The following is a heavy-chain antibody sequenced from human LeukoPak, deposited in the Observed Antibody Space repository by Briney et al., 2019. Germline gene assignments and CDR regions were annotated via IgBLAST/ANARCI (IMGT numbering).Heavy chain of an antibody. J-gene: IGHJ4*02. CDR1: GYSISSGYY. Sequence: PSETLSLTCTVSGYSISSGYYWGWIRQPPGKGLEWIGSIYHSGSTYYNPSLKSRVTISVDTSKNQFSLKLSSVTAADTAVYYCARVGGSGSICDYWGQGTLVTVSS. D-gene: IGHD3-10*01. CDR2: IYHSGST. CDR3: ARVGGSGSICDY. V-gene: IGHV4-38-2*02.